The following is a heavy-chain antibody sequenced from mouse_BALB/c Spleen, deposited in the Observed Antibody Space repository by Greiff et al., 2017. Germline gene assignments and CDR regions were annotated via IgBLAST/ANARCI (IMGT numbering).Heavy chain of an antibody. CDR2: IWAGGST. J-gene: IGHJ3*01. D-gene: IGHD2-2*01. Sequence: QVQLQQSGPGLVALSQSLSITCTVSGFSLTSYGAHRVRQPPGKGLVWLGVIWAGGSTNYNSALMSRLSISKDNSKSQVFLKMNSRQTGDTAMYCCARDPYGYEGAYWGRGTLGAVSA. CDR1: GFSLTSYG. V-gene: IGHV2-9*02. CDR3: ARDPYGYEGAY.